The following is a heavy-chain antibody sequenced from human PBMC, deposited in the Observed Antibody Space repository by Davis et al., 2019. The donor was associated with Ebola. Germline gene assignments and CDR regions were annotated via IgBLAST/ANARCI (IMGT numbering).Heavy chain of an antibody. CDR2: ISSTSNYI. CDR3: AKCYYYDSSGPNDY. Sequence: GGSLRLSCAASGFTFSSYTMNWVRQAPGKGLEWVSSISSTSNYIYYAESMKGRFTISRDNAKNSLYLQMNSLRDEDTAVYYCAKCYYYDSSGPNDYWGQGTLVTVSS. V-gene: IGHV3-21*01. J-gene: IGHJ4*02. D-gene: IGHD3-22*01. CDR1: GFTFSSYT.